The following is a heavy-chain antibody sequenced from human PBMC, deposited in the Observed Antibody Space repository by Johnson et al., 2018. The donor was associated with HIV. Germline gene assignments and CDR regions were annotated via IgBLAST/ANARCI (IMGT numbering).Heavy chain of an antibody. CDR3: AREGVVGVKDGLI. CDR2: IYGSNST. CDR1: GFIATSNY. V-gene: IGHV3-66*01. Sequence: VQLVESGGNLVQPGGSLRLSCAASGFIATSNYMTWVRQAPGKGLEWVSVIYGSNSTYYADSVKGRFTISRDKSKNTLSLQMNSLRAEDTAVYYCAREGVVGVKDGLIWGQGTMVTVSS. D-gene: IGHD1-26*01. J-gene: IGHJ3*02.